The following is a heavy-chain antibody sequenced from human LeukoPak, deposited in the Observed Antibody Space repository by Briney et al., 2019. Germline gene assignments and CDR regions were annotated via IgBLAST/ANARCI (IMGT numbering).Heavy chain of an antibody. CDR3: SRGAPPGFSWFDP. V-gene: IGHV4-31*03. CDR1: GGSISDSGGYY. CDR2: IFYSGTT. Sequence: SETLSLTCTVSGGSISDSGGYYWSWIRQHPGKGLEWIENIFYSGTTYYNPSLKSRLSIAADTSKNQFSLKMRSVTAADTAVYYCSRGAPPGFSWFDPWGQGTLVTVSS. D-gene: IGHD3-10*01. J-gene: IGHJ5*02.